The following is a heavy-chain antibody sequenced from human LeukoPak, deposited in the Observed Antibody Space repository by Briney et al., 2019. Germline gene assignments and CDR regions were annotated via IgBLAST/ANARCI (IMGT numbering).Heavy chain of an antibody. J-gene: IGHJ4*02. D-gene: IGHD1-1*01. CDR2: IKSDGSST. Sequence: GGSLRLSCAASGFTFSSYWMHWVRQAPGKGLVWVSGIKSDGSSTNYADSVKGRFTISRDNSKNTLYLQMNSLRAEDTAVYYCAINWNFDYWGQGTLVTVSS. CDR3: AINWNFDY. CDR1: GFTFSSYW. V-gene: IGHV3-74*01.